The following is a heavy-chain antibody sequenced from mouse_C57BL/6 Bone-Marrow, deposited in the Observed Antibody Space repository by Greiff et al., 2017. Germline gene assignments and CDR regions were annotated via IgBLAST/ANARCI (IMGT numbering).Heavy chain of an antibody. CDR1: GFTFSSYA. J-gene: IGHJ1*03. V-gene: IGHV5-9-1*02. D-gene: IGHD2-4*01. CDR2: ISSGGDYI. Sequence: EVKLMESGEGLVKPGGSLKLSCAASGFTFSSYAMSWVRQTPEKRLEWVAYISSGGDYIYYADTVKGRFTISRDNARNTLYLQMSSLKSEDTAMYYCTRIYYDYDAWYFDVWGTGTTVTVSS. CDR3: TRIYYDYDAWYFDV.